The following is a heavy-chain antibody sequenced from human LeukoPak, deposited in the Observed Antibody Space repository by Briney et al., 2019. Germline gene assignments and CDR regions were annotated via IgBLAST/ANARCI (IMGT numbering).Heavy chain of an antibody. Sequence: GTLSLTCAVSGGSISSSNWWSWVRQAPGKGLEWVGRIKPKTDGETTEYAAPVKDRFSISRDDSKSMMYLQMNSLKTEDTAVYYCITPLPYSAQGGQGTLVTVSS. CDR3: ITPLPYSAQ. CDR1: GGSISSSNW. D-gene: IGHD2-21*01. V-gene: IGHV3-15*07. J-gene: IGHJ4*02. CDR2: IKPKTDGETT.